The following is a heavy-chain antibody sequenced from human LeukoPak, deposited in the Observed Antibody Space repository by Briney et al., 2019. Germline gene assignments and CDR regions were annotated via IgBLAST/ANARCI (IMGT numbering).Heavy chain of an antibody. CDR1: GFTFSSYS. Sequence: PGGSLRLSCAASGFTFSSYSMNWVRQAPGKGLVWVSRINGDGSRRTYADSVKGRFTVSRDNAENTLYLQMNNLRVEDTALYYCVRSDWFDPWGQGTLVTVSS. J-gene: IGHJ5*02. CDR2: INGDGSRR. CDR3: VRSDWFDP. V-gene: IGHV3-74*03.